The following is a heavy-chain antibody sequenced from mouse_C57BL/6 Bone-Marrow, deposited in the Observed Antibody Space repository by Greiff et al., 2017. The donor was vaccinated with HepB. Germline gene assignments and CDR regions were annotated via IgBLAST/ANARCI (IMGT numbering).Heavy chain of an antibody. Sequence: VQLQQSGPELVKPGASVKISCKASGYAFSSSWMNWVKQRPGKGLEWIGRIYPGDGDTNYNGKFKGKATLTADKSSSTAYMQLSSLTSEDSAVYFCARSGLRYPFAYWGQGTLVTVSA. D-gene: IGHD1-1*01. CDR1: GYAFSSSW. J-gene: IGHJ3*01. CDR3: ARSGLRYPFAY. CDR2: IYPGDGDT. V-gene: IGHV1-82*01.